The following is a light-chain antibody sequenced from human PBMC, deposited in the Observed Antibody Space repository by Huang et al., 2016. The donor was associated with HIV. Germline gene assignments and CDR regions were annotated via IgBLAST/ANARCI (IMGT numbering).Light chain of an antibody. CDR3: QHYSTHLYT. CDR1: QNIINW. CDR2: RSS. Sequence: DIQMTQSPSTLSTSLGDTVNITCRASQNIINWLAWYQLRPGQAPKLLIYRSSSLGTGVPSRFSGSGSGTDFTLSISSLQPDDFASYYCQHYSTHLYTFGQGTKL. J-gene: IGKJ2*01. V-gene: IGKV1-5*03.